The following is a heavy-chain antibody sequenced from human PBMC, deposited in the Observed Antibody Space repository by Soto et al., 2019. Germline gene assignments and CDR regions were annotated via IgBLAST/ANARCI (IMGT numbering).Heavy chain of an antibody. J-gene: IGHJ5*02. D-gene: IGHD3-10*01. Sequence: SVKVSCKASGGTFSSYAISWVRQAPGQGLEWMGGIIPIFGTANYAQKFQGRVTITADESTSTAYMELSSLRSEDTAVYYCARNSNPGASWYDPWGQGTLVTVSS. CDR1: GGTFSSYA. CDR2: IIPIFGTA. V-gene: IGHV1-69*13. CDR3: ARNSNPGASWYDP.